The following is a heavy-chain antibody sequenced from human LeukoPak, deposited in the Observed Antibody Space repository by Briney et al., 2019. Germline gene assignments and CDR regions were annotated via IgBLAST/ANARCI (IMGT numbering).Heavy chain of an antibody. CDR3: ATDLPEPYYYGSGRTRAFDI. Sequence: ASVKVSCKVSGYTLTELSMHWVRQAPGKGLEWMGGFDPEDGETIYAQKFQGRVTMTEDTSTDTAYMELSSLRSEDTAVYYCATDLPEPYYYGSGRTRAFDIWGQGTMVTVSS. J-gene: IGHJ3*02. CDR2: FDPEDGET. D-gene: IGHD3-10*01. V-gene: IGHV1-24*01. CDR1: GYTLTELS.